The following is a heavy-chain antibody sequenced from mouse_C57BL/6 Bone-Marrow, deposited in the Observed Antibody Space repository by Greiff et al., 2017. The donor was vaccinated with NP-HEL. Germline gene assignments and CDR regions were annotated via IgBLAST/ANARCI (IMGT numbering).Heavy chain of an antibody. CDR3: ARQGYYYGSLDY. J-gene: IGHJ2*01. V-gene: IGHV5-6*01. D-gene: IGHD1-1*01. CDR2: ISSGGSYT. CDR1: GFTFSSYG. Sequence: EVKLVESGGDLVKPGGSLKLSCAASGFTFSSYGMSWVRQTPDKRLEWVATISSGGSYTYYPDSVKGRFTISRDNATNHLYLQMSSLKSEDTAMYYCARQGYYYGSLDYWGQGTTLTVSS.